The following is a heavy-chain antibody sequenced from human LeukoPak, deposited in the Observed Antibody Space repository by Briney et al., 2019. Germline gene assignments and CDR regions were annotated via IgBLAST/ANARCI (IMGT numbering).Heavy chain of an antibody. CDR2: IYHSGST. V-gene: IGHV4-30-2*01. Sequence: SETLSLTCTVSGGSISSGGYYWSWIRQPPGKGLEWIGYIYHSGSTYYNPFLKSRVTISVDTSKNQFSLKLSSVTAADTAVYYCARDSSSGWPGGFDYWGQGTLVTVSS. CDR1: GGSISSGGYY. D-gene: IGHD6-19*01. J-gene: IGHJ4*02. CDR3: ARDSSSGWPGGFDY.